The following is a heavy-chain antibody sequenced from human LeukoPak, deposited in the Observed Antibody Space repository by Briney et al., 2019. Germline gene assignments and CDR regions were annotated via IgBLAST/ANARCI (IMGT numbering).Heavy chain of an antibody. D-gene: IGHD1-26*01. CDR2: IYYTGST. CDR1: GASISGGTYY. CDR3: ARRGGSGRAFDY. J-gene: IGHJ4*02. V-gene: IGHV4-39*01. Sequence: PSETLSLTCSVSGASISGGTYYWGWIRQPPGKGLEWIGSIYYTGSTYDNPSLKSRVTISVDTSKNQFSVKLSSVTAADTAVYYCARRGGSGRAFDYWGQGTLVTVSS.